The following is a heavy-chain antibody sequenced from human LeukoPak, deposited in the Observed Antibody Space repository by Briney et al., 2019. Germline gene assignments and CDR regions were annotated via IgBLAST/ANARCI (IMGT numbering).Heavy chain of an antibody. CDR1: GFTVSSFY. CDR3: AKDFTGTTDYYYMDV. D-gene: IGHD1-1*01. J-gene: IGHJ6*03. Sequence: GGSLRLSCAASGFTVSSFYMSWVRQAPGKGLEWVSFNYSAGTTNYSDSVQGRFIISRDNSKNTLYLQMNSLRAEDTAVYYCAKDFTGTTDYYYMDVWGKGTTVTISS. V-gene: IGHV3-66*01. CDR2: NYSAGTT.